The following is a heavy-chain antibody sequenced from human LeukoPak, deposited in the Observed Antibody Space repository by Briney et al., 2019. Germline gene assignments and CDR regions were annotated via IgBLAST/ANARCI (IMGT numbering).Heavy chain of an antibody. CDR1: GFTLGSYW. CDR3: ARDPVVPTRRIIWFDP. D-gene: IGHD2-2*01. CDR2: MNGDVSNK. J-gene: IGHJ5*02. V-gene: IGHV3-74*01. Sequence: SLILSCPSSGFTLGSYWMHWVRQAPGKGRGWVSRMNGDVSNKSYTDSGKDRFTISRDNAKNTLYLQMKSLRAEHTVVYHCARDPVVPTRRIIWFDPSGQGNLVTVSS.